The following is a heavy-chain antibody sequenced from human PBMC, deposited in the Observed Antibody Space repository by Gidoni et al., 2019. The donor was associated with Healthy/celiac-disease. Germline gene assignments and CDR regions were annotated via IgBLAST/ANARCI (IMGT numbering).Heavy chain of an antibody. Sequence: QVQLQQWGAGLFKPSETLSLTCAVSGGSFSGYYWSWIRQPPGKGLEWIGEINHSGSTNYNPSLKSRVTISVDTSKNQFSLKLSSVTAADTAVYYCARGLLAYYYGSGSYRYYYYMDVWGKGTTVTVSS. J-gene: IGHJ6*03. V-gene: IGHV4-34*01. CDR2: INHSGST. D-gene: IGHD3-10*01. CDR1: GGSFSGYY. CDR3: ARGLLAYYYGSGSYRYYYYMDV.